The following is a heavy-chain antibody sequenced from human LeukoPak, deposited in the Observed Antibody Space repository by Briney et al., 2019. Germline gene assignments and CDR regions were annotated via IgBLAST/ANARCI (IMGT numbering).Heavy chain of an antibody. V-gene: IGHV3-7*01. CDR2: IKQDGSHS. CDR1: GFTFSDFW. J-gene: IGHJ4*02. Sequence: GGSLRLSCAASGFTFSDFWMAWVRQAPGKGLEWVANIKQDGSHSYYVDSVRGRFTISRDNAKSSLFLQMNSLRVEDTAVYYCANLWEMGYWGQGTLVTVSS. D-gene: IGHD5-24*01. CDR3: ANLWEMGY.